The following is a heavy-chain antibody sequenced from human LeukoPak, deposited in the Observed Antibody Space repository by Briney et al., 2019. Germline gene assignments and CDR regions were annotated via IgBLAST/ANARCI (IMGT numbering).Heavy chain of an antibody. CDR1: GGSISRGDYY. J-gene: IGHJ4*02. CDR2: IFYSGNT. D-gene: IGHD2-15*01. CDR3: GRRSATTNISDY. V-gene: IGHV4-30-4*01. Sequence: SQTLSLTCTVSGGSISRGDYYWNWIRQPPGKGLEWIAYIFYSGNTYSNPSLRSRVSMSVDTSRNQFSLNLSSVTAADTAVYYCGRRSATTNISDYWGQGTLVTVSS.